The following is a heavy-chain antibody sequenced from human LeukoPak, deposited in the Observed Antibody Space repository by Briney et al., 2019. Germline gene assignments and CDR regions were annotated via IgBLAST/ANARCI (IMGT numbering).Heavy chain of an antibody. V-gene: IGHV1-18*01. CDR1: GGTFSSYA. D-gene: IGHD6-13*01. CDR2: ISAYNGNT. CDR3: ARAMQSAYSSSWYVI. J-gene: IGHJ3*02. Sequence: ASVKVSCKASGGTFSSYAISWVRQAPGQGLEWMGGISAYNGNTNYAQKLQGRVIMTTDTSTSTAYMELRSLRSDDTAVYYCARAMQSAYSSSWYVIWGQGTMVTVSS.